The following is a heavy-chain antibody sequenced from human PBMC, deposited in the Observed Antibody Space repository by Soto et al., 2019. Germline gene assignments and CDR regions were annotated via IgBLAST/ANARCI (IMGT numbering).Heavy chain of an antibody. CDR1: GGSISSYY. CDR3: ARARYQLLHPYYYGMDA. J-gene: IGHJ6*02. CDR2: IHYSGST. V-gene: IGHV4-59*01. D-gene: IGHD2-2*01. Sequence: QVQLQESGPGLVKPSETLSLTCTVSGGSISSYYWSWIRQSPGKGLEWIGYIHYSGSTKSNPSLKSRVTISVDTSRNQVSLKLSSVTAADSAVYFCARARYQLLHPYYYGMDAWGQGTTVTVSS.